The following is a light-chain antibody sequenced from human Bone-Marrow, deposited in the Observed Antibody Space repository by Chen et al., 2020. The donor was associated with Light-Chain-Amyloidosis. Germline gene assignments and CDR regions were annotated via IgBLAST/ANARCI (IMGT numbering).Light chain of an antibody. V-gene: IGKV1-33*01. CDR3: HQFHDLPFT. J-gene: IGKJ3*01. CDR2: GAS. CDR1: QDIKND. Sequence: DIQMTQSPSSLSASVGDRVTIPCQASQDIKNDLNWYQQKPGKAPKLLIFGASNLETGVPSRFSGSGSGTVFTFTISNLQPEDIATYFCHQFHDLPFTYGPWTKVDIK.